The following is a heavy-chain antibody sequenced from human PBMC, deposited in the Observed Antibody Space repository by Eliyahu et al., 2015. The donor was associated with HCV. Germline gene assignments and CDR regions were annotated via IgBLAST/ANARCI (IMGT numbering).Heavy chain of an antibody. CDR3: ARRLGLDY. Sequence: QVQLVESGGGVVQPGRSLRLSXAXSGFTXSSYAMXWVRQAPGKGLXWVAVISYDGSNKYYADSVKGRFTISRDNSKNTLYLQMNSLRAEDTAVYYCARRLGLDYWGQGTLVTVSS. CDR1: GFTXSSYA. J-gene: IGHJ4*02. V-gene: IGHV3-30-3*01. CDR2: ISYDGSNK. D-gene: IGHD7-27*01.